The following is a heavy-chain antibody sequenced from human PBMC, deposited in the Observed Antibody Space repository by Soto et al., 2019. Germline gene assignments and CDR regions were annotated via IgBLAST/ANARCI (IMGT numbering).Heavy chain of an antibody. Sequence: SVKVSCKASGGTFSSYAISWVRQAPGQGLEWMGGIIPIFGTANYAQKFQGRVTITADESTSTAYMELSSLRSEDTAVYYCARRGSGIVVVVAATEDYYYYGMDVWGQGTTVTVSS. V-gene: IGHV1-69*13. J-gene: IGHJ6*02. CDR3: ARRGSGIVVVVAATEDYYYYGMDV. D-gene: IGHD2-15*01. CDR1: GGTFSSYA. CDR2: IIPIFGTA.